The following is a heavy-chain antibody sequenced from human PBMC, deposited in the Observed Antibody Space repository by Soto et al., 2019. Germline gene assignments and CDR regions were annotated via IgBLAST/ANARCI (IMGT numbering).Heavy chain of an antibody. J-gene: IGHJ3*02. V-gene: IGHV1-46*03. CDR1: GYTFTSYY. Sequence: ASVKVSCKASGYTFTSYYMHWVRQAPGQGLEWMGIINPSGGSTSYAQKFQGRVTMTRDTSTSTVYMELSSLRSEDTAVYYCARSGYCSGGSCYRPSDAFDIWGQGTMVTVS. CDR2: INPSGGST. CDR3: ARSGYCSGGSCYRPSDAFDI. D-gene: IGHD2-15*01.